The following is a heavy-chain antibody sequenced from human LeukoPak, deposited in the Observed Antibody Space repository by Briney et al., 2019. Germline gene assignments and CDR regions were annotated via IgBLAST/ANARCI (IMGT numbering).Heavy chain of an antibody. Sequence: GGSLRLSCATSGFTFSSNWMSWVRHVPGRGLDWVANIKPDGSAEYYAASVKGRFTVSRDNAENSLYLQMNSLRVEDTAVYYCASARELLGGADAFDIWGQGTMVTVSS. J-gene: IGHJ3*02. CDR2: IKPDGSAE. CDR3: ASARELLGGADAFDI. V-gene: IGHV3-7*03. D-gene: IGHD1-26*01. CDR1: GFTFSSNW.